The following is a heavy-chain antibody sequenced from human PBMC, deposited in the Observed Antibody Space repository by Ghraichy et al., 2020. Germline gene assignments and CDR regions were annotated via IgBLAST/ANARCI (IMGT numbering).Heavy chain of an antibody. CDR1: GFTFGDYA. CDR3: TRAPRINYYYYYGMDV. V-gene: IGHV3-49*03. J-gene: IGHJ6*02. CDR2: IRSKAYGGTT. Sequence: GSLRLSCTASGFTFGDYAMSWFRQAPGKGLEWVGFIRSKAYGGTTEYAASVKGRFTISRDDSKSIAYLQMNSLKTEDTAVYYCTRAPRINYYYYYGMDVWGQGTTVTVSS. D-gene: IGHD2-21*01.